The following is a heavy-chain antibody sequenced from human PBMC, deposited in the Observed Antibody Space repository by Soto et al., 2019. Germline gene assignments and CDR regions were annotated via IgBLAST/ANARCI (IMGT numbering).Heavy chain of an antibody. D-gene: IGHD3-22*01. Sequence: SGPTLVNPTQTLTLTCTLSGSSLSTSGVGVSWIRQPPGKALEWLAHINWDDDKRFNPSLQGRLTITKDTSKDQVVLTMTNMNPVDTATYYWAHSRNFYNNSGLDYLGQSTLVTVS. J-gene: IGHJ4*02. CDR2: INWDDDK. V-gene: IGHV2-5*02. CDR3: AHSRNFYNNSGLDY. CDR1: GSSLSTSGVG.